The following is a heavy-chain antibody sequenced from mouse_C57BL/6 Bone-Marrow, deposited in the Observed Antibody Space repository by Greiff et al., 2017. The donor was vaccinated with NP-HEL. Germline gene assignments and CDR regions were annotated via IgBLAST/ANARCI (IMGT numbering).Heavy chain of an antibody. CDR1: GYTFTDYY. D-gene: IGHD2-1*01. CDR3: ATIYYGNYIPFDY. CDR2: INPNNGGT. Sequence: EVQLHQSGPELVKPGASVKISCKASGYTFTDYYMNWVKQSHGKSLEWIGDINPNNGGTSYNQKFKGKATLTVDKSSSTAYMELRSLTSEDSAVYYCATIYYGNYIPFDYWGQGTTLTVSS. V-gene: IGHV1-26*01. J-gene: IGHJ2*01.